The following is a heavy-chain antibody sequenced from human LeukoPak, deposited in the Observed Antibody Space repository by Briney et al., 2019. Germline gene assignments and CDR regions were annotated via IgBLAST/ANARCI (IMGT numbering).Heavy chain of an antibody. V-gene: IGHV4-34*01. CDR1: GGSFSGYY. J-gene: IGHJ4*02. D-gene: IGHD3-22*01. CDR2: INHSGST. Sequence: SETLSLTCAVYGGSFSGYYWSWIRQPPGKGLEWIGEINHSGSTNYNPSLKSRVTISVDTSKNQFSLKRSSVTAADTAVYYCARGYYYDSSGYYYDYWGQGTLVTVSS. CDR3: ARGYYYDSSGYYYDY.